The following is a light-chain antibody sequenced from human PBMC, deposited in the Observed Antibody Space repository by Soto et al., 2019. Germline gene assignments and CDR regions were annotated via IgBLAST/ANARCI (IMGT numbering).Light chain of an antibody. Sequence: QAVVTQPASVSGSPGQSITISCTGTGSDIGSYNFVSWYQHHPGKAPKLMIYEVSNRPSGVSDRFSGSKSDNTASLSISGLQAEDEADYYCYSYTSSSTYVFGTGTKVTVL. CDR2: EVS. J-gene: IGLJ1*01. CDR1: GSDIGSYNF. V-gene: IGLV2-14*01. CDR3: YSYTSSSTYV.